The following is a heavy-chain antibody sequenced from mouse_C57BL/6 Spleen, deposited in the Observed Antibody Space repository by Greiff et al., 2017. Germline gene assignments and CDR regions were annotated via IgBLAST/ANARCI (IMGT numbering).Heavy chain of an antibody. CDR3: TPCCYGSSPFAY. CDR1: GFNIKDDY. Sequence: EVQLQQSGAELVRPGASVKLSCTASGFNIKDDYMHWVKQRPEQGLEWIGWIDPENGDTEYASKFQGKATITADTSSNTAYLQLSSLTSEDTAVYYCTPCCYGSSPFAYWGQGTLVTVSA. V-gene: IGHV14-4*01. D-gene: IGHD1-1*01. J-gene: IGHJ3*01. CDR2: IDPENGDT.